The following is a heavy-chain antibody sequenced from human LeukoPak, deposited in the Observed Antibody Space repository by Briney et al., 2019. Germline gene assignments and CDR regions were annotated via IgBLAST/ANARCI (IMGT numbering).Heavy chain of an antibody. CDR2: MKQDGGEI. Sequence: GGSLRLSCAASGFTFSNYWMSWVRQAPGKGLEWVANMKQDGGEIYYVDSVKGRFTISRDNAKNSLYLQMNSLRVEDTAVYYCAIDPNWGTHSWGQGVLVTVSS. D-gene: IGHD7-27*01. J-gene: IGHJ4*02. CDR1: GFTFSNYW. V-gene: IGHV3-7*03. CDR3: AIDPNWGTHS.